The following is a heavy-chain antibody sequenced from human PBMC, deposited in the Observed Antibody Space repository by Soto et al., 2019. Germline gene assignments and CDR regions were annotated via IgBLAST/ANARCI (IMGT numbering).Heavy chain of an antibody. CDR1: GFTFTNYG. J-gene: IGHJ4*02. Sequence: ASVKVSCKASGFTFTNYGLSWVRQAPGQGLEWLGWISAYNGNTDYAQKLQGRVTMTTDTSTSTVYMDLRSLRSDDTAVYYCARTEYSVFDNWGQGTLVTVSS. D-gene: IGHD5-18*01. CDR2: ISAYNGNT. V-gene: IGHV1-18*01. CDR3: ARTEYSVFDN.